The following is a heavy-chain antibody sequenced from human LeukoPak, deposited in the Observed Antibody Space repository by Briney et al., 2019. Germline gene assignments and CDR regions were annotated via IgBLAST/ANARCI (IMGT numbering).Heavy chain of an antibody. J-gene: IGHJ4*02. CDR3: AREIGSGWSDFDY. D-gene: IGHD6-19*01. CDR2: IYYSGST. Sequence: PSETLSLTCTVSGGSISSYYWSWIRQPPGKGLEWIGYIYYSGSTNYNPSLKSRVTISVDTSKNQFSLKLSSVTAADTAVYYCAREIGSGWSDFDYWGQGTLVTVSS. V-gene: IGHV4-59*01. CDR1: GGSISSYY.